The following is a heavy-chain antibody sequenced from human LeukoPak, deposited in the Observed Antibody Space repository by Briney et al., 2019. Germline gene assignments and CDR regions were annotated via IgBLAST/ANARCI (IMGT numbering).Heavy chain of an antibody. CDR1: GYTFTSYA. J-gene: IGHJ4*02. CDR2: IIPIFGTA. D-gene: IGHD3-22*01. CDR3: ARGIAADDSSGYYYE. V-gene: IGHV1-69*13. Sequence: SVKVSCKASGYTFTSYAISWVRQAPGQGLEWMGGIIPIFGTANYAQKFQGRVTITADESTSTAYMELSSLRSEDTAVYYCARGIAADDSSGYYYEWGQGTLVTVSS.